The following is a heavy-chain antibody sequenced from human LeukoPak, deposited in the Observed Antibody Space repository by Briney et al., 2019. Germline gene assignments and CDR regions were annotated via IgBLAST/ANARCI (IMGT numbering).Heavy chain of an antibody. Sequence: GGSLRLSCAASGFTFSSYWMSWVRQAPGKGLEWVANIKQDGSEKYYVDSVKGRFTISRDNAKNSLYLQMNSLRAEDTAVYYCARVLGYYERGYCSSTSCYMDYWGQGTLVTVSS. J-gene: IGHJ4*02. CDR3: ARVLGYYERGYCSSTSCYMDY. CDR2: IKQDGSEK. V-gene: IGHV3-7*01. CDR1: GFTFSSYW. D-gene: IGHD2-2*02.